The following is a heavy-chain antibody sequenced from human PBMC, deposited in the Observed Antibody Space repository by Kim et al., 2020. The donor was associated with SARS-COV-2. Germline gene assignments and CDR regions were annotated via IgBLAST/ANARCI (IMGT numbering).Heavy chain of an antibody. J-gene: IGHJ6*02. CDR2: ISSSGSFT. Sequence: GGSLRLSCAASGFTFSDFYMTWIRLAPGKGLEWVSYISSSGSFTKYADSVKGRFTISRDNAKNSLYLQMDSLRADDTAVYYCAKDSPQRGTQDTNQHYYMGMEVWGQGTTVTVS. CDR3: AKDSPQRGTQDTNQHYYMGMEV. CDR1: GFTFSDFY. V-gene: IGHV3-11*06. D-gene: IGHD3-22*01.